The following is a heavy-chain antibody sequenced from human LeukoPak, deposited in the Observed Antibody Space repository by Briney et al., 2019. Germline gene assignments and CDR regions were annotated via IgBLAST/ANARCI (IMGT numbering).Heavy chain of an antibody. V-gene: IGHV3-48*04. CDR3: ARSEVGATSFDY. CDR2: ISSFGSSGSTM. CDR1: GFTFSSYW. D-gene: IGHD1-26*01. J-gene: IGHJ4*02. Sequence: GGSLRPSCAASGFTFSSYWMSWVRQAPGKGLEWLSYISSFGSSGSTMYYADSVKGRFTISRDNDKNSLYLQMNSLRAEDTAVYYCARSEVGATSFDYWGQGTLVTVSS.